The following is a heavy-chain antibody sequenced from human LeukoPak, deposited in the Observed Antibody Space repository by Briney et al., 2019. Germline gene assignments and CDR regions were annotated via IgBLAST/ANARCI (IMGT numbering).Heavy chain of an antibody. Sequence: EPSETLSLTCTVSGGSISSSSYYWGWIRQPPGKGLEWIGSIYYSGSTYYNPSLKSRVTISVDTSKNQFSLKLSSVTAADTAVYYCARDRWGYSYGGDWGQGTLVTVSS. D-gene: IGHD5-18*01. CDR1: GGSISSSSYY. V-gene: IGHV4-39*07. CDR3: ARDRWGYSYGGD. CDR2: IYYSGST. J-gene: IGHJ4*02.